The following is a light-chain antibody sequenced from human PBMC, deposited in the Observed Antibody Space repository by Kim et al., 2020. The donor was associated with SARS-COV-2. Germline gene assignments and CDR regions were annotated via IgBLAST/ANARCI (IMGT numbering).Light chain of an antibody. J-gene: IGLJ1*01. CDR1: STDDVGYNV. V-gene: IGLV2-23*02. CDR3: CSYAARNTPYV. Sequence: QSALTQPASVSGSPGQSITISCTGTSTDDVGYNVVSWYQQRPGEVPKLIIYEVTKWPSGISNRFSGSKSGTTASLTISGLQAEDEGDYFCCSYAARNTPYVFGSGTKVTVL. CDR2: EVT.